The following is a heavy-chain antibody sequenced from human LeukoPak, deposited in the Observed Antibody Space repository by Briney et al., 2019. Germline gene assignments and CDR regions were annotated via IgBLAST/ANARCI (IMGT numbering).Heavy chain of an antibody. CDR1: GFTFSSYA. CDR2: ISGSGGST. J-gene: IGHJ4*02. D-gene: IGHD3-9*01. Sequence: GGSLRLSCAASGFTFSSYAMSWVRQAPGKGLEGVSAISGSGGSTYNADSVKGRFTISRDNSKNTLYLQMNSLRADDTAVYYCARGRFDWLLDYWGQGTQVTVSS. V-gene: IGHV3-23*01. CDR3: ARGRFDWLLDY.